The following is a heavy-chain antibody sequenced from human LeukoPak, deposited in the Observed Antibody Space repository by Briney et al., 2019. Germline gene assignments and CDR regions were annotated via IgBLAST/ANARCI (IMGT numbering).Heavy chain of an antibody. CDR1: GVSLSTYS. CDR3: ARAYSSSWYFNWFDP. D-gene: IGHD6-13*01. Sequence: PSETLSLTCSVSGVSLSTYSWTWVRQPPGKGLGWIGYASDSGTTNYNRSLKSRVTISVDTSKSQFSLRLSSVSAPDTAVYFCARAYSSSWYFNWFDPWGQGTLVTVSS. CDR2: ASDSGTT. V-gene: IGHV4-59*01. J-gene: IGHJ5*02.